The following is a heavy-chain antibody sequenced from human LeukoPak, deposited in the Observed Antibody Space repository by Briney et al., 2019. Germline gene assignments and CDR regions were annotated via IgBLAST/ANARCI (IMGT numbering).Heavy chain of an antibody. D-gene: IGHD4-23*01. V-gene: IGHV1-18*01. J-gene: IGHJ4*02. CDR2: ISAYNGNT. CDR3: ARDYGSKSYYFDY. CDR1: GYTFTSYG. Sequence: ASVKVSCKASGYTFTSYGISWVRQAPGQGLEWMGWISAYNGNTNYAQKLQGRVTITRDTSASTAYMELSSLRSEDTAVYYCARDYGSKSYYFDYWGQGTLVTVSS.